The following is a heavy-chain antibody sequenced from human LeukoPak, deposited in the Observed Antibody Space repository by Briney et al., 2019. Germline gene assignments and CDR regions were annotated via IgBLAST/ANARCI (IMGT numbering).Heavy chain of an antibody. Sequence: SGGSLRLSCAASGFTFSSYEMNWVRQAPGKGLEWVSYISSSGSTIYYADSVKGRFTISRDNAKNSLYLQMNSLRAEDTAVYYCARVPGGEYSPYFDYWGQGTLVTVSS. CDR1: GFTFSSYE. D-gene: IGHD3-10*01. J-gene: IGHJ4*02. V-gene: IGHV3-48*03. CDR3: ARVPGGEYSPYFDY. CDR2: ISSSGSTI.